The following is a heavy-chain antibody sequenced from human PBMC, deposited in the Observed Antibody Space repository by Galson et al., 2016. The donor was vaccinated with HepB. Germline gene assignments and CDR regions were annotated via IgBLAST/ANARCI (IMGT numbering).Heavy chain of an antibody. J-gene: IGHJ6*02. CDR1: GYPFTNSG. CDR3: ANSLFGYYYYGMDV. Sequence: SVKVSCKASGYPFTNSGVNWVRQATGQGLEWMGWINPNNGDTGYAQKFQGRFTMTRDTSISTAYMELSSLSSEDTAVYYCANSLFGYYYYGMDVWGQGTTVTVSS. D-gene: IGHD2-15*01. V-gene: IGHV1-8*02. CDR2: INPNNGDT.